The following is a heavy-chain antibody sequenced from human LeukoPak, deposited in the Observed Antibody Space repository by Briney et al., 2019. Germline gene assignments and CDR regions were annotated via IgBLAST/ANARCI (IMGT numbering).Heavy chain of an antibody. CDR3: ARGKAAVNFDY. CDR1: GGSISSGSYY. V-gene: IGHV4-61*02. D-gene: IGHD6-13*01. CDR2: IYTSGST. Sequence: SETLSLTCTVSGGSISSGSYYWSWIRQPAGKGLEWIGRIYTSGSTNYNPSLKSRVTISVDTSKNQFSLKLSSVTAADTAVYYCARGKAAVNFDYWGQGTLVTVSS. J-gene: IGHJ4*02.